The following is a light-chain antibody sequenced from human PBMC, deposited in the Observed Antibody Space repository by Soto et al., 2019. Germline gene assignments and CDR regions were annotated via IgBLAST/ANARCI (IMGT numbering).Light chain of an antibody. CDR1: QSVRSS. CDR2: DAS. V-gene: IGKV3-11*01. J-gene: IGKJ1*01. CDR3: QQRSNWPGT. Sequence: EIVLTQSPATLSLSPGERATLSCRASQSVRSSLAWYQQQPGQAPRLLIFDASNRATGIPPRFSGSGSGTDFTLTINSLGPEDFVVYYCQQRSNWPGTFGQGTKVDIK.